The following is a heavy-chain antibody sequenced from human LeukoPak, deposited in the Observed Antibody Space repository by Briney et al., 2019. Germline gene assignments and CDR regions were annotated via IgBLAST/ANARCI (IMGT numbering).Heavy chain of an antibody. V-gene: IGHV3-11*01. CDR2: ISSSGSTI. CDR3: VGYCSTTGCADHGY. CDR1: GFTFSDYY. J-gene: IGHJ4*02. Sequence: GGSLRLSCAASGFTFSDYYMSWIRQAPGKGLEWVSYISSSGSTIYYADSVKGRFTISRDNAKSSLYLQVNSLRVEDTAVYYCVGYCSTTGCADHGYWGQGTLVTVSS. D-gene: IGHD2-2*01.